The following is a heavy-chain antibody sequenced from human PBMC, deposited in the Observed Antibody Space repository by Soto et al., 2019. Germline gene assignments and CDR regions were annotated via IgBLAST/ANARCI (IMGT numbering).Heavy chain of an antibody. CDR2: IYYSGST. J-gene: IGHJ5*02. CDR1: GGSISSSSCY. CDR3: ARHEIQQPPRSLNGFDP. V-gene: IGHV4-39*01. Sequence: QLQLQESGPGLVKPSETLSLTCTVSGGSISSSSCYWGWIRQPPGKGLEWIGSIYYSGSTYYNPSLKSRVTISVDTSKNQFSLKLSSVTAADTAVYYCARHEIQQPPRSLNGFDPWGQGTLVTVSS. D-gene: IGHD5-18*01.